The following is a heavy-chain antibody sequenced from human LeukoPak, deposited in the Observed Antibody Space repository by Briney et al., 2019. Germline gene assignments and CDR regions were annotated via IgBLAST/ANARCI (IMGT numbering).Heavy chain of an antibody. CDR1: GFTFSSYE. D-gene: IGHD3-10*01. J-gene: IGHJ4*02. V-gene: IGHV3-48*03. CDR3: AKVYHYGSGSYLTHLDY. Sequence: GGSLRLSCAASGFTFSSYEMNWVRQAPGKGLEWVSYISSSGSNIKYADSVKGRFTISRDNSKNTLHLQMNSLRPEDTAVYYCAKVYHYGSGSYLTHLDYWGQGSLVTVSS. CDR2: ISSSGSNI.